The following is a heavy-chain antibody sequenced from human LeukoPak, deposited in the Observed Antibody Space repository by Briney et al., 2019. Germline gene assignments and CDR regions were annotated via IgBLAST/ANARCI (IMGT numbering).Heavy chain of an antibody. Sequence: QPGGSLRLSCVVSGFTFSNYWMSWVRQAPGKGLEWVSYISSSGSTIYYADSVKGRFTISRDNAKNSLYLQMNSLRAEDTAVYYCAELGITMIGGVWGKGTTVTISS. CDR3: AELGITMIGGV. CDR2: ISSSGSTI. J-gene: IGHJ6*04. CDR1: GFTFSNYW. D-gene: IGHD3-10*02. V-gene: IGHV3-48*03.